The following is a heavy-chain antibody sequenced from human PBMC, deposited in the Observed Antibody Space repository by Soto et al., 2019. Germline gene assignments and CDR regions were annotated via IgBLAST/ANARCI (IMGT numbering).Heavy chain of an antibody. CDR2: IKQDGSEK. CDR1: GFTFSSYW. Sequence: PGGSLRLSCAASGFTFSSYWMSWVRQAPGKGLEWVANIKQDGSEKYYVDSVKGRFTISRDNAKNSLYLQMNSLRAEDTAVYYCARTGVGYCSSASCNDEFHIWCPGLRVTV. D-gene: IGHD2-2*01. CDR3: ARTGVGYCSSASCNDEFHI. J-gene: IGHJ3*02. V-gene: IGHV3-7*01.